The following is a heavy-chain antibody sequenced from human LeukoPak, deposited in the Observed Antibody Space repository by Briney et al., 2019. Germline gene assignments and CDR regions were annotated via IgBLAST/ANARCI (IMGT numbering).Heavy chain of an antibody. D-gene: IGHD4-23*01. CDR3: AKYGGDSGMAFDI. CDR2: INLDGSAR. CDR1: GFTFSGSW. J-gene: IGHJ3*02. V-gene: IGHV3-7*01. Sequence: GGSLRLSCAASGFTFSGSWMSWVRQAPGKGLEWVGNINLDGSARRYINSVKGRFTISRDNAKNSLYLQMISLRAEDTAVYFCAKYGGDSGMAFDIWGQGTMVTVSS.